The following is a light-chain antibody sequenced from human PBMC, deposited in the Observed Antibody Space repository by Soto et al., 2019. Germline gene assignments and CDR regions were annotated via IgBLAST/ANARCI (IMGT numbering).Light chain of an antibody. V-gene: IGKV3-15*01. Sequence: EIVMTQSPATLSVSPGERATLSCWASQSVSSNLAWYQQKPGQAPRLLIYDASTRATGIPARFSGSGSGTEFTLTISSLQSEDFAVYYCQQYNNWPRTFGQGTKVEIK. CDR3: QQYNNWPRT. CDR2: DAS. J-gene: IGKJ1*01. CDR1: QSVSSN.